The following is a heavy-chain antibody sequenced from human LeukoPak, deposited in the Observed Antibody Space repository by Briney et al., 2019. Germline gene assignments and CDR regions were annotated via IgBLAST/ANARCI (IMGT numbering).Heavy chain of an antibody. V-gene: IGHV1-18*01. CDR1: GYTFTSYG. CDR2: ISAYNGNT. CDR3: ARDPEGISVAGTVEFFDY. Sequence: GASVKVSCKASGYTFTSYGISWVRQAPGQGLEWMGWISAYNGNTNYAQKLQGRVTMTTDTSTSTVYMELRSLGSDDTAIYFCARDPEGISVAGTVEFFDYWGQGTLVSVSS. D-gene: IGHD6-19*01. J-gene: IGHJ4*02.